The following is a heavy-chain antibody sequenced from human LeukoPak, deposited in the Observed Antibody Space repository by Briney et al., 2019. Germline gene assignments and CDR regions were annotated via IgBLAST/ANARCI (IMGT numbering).Heavy chain of an antibody. J-gene: IGHJ4*02. CDR1: GGSISSSHW. Sequence: SETLSLTCAVSGGSISSSHWWSWVRQPPGKGLEWIGEIYHSGSTNYNPSLKSRVTISVDTSKNQFSLKLSSVTAADTAVYYCARGRRYSYGAIDYWGQGALVTVSS. CDR2: IYHSGST. CDR3: ARGRRYSYGAIDY. V-gene: IGHV4-4*02. D-gene: IGHD5-18*01.